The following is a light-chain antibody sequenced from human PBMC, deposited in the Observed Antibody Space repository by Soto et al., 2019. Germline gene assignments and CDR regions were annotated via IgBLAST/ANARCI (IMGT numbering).Light chain of an antibody. J-gene: IGLJ3*02. CDR2: VGTGGIVG. Sequence: QPVLTQPPSASASLGASVTLTCTLSSGYSNYKVDWYQQRPGKGPRFVMRVGTGGIVGSKGDGIPDRFSVLGSGLNRYLTIKNIQEEDESDYHCGADHGSGSNCVWVFVGGTQLTV. CDR3: GADHGSGSNCVWV. CDR1: SGYSNYK. V-gene: IGLV9-49*01.